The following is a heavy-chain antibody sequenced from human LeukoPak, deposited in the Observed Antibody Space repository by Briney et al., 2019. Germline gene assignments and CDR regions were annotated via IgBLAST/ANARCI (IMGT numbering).Heavy chain of an antibody. CDR1: GGSISGYY. CDR2: IYYSGST. CDR3: ARADSSSLPIDY. J-gene: IGHJ4*02. D-gene: IGHD6-6*01. Sequence: PSETLSLTCTVSGGSISGYYWSWIRQPPGKGLEWIGYIYYSGSTNYNPSLKSRVTISVDMSKNQFFLKLSSVAAADTAVYYCARADSSSLPIDYWGQGTLVTVSS. V-gene: IGHV4-59*01.